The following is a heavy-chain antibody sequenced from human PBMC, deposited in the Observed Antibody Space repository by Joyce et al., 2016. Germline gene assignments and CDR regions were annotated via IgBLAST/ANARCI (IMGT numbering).Heavy chain of an antibody. Sequence: QVQLQESGPGLVKPSETLSLTCTVAGGSVSSGSYYWTWIRQPPGKGLEWIGYIYYSGSTNYNPSLKSRVTISIDTSKNQVSLKLSSVTAADTAVYYCASGFWSGFYLDAFDIWGQGTMVTVSS. J-gene: IGHJ3*02. D-gene: IGHD3-3*01. CDR1: GGSVSSGSYY. CDR2: IYYSGST. CDR3: ASGFWSGFYLDAFDI. V-gene: IGHV4-61*01.